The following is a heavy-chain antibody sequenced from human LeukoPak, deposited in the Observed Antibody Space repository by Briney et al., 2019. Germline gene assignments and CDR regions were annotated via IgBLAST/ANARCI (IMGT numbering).Heavy chain of an antibody. D-gene: IGHD1-20*01. V-gene: IGHV1-8*01. CDR2: MNPNSGNT. Sequence: ASVKVSCKASGYTFTGYYMHWVRQATGQGLEWMGWMNPNSGNTGYAQKFQGRVTITRNTSISTAYMELSSLRSEDTAVYYCARGTAYNWNDGDAFDIWGQGTMVTVSS. CDR3: ARGTAYNWNDGDAFDI. J-gene: IGHJ3*02. CDR1: GYTFTGYY.